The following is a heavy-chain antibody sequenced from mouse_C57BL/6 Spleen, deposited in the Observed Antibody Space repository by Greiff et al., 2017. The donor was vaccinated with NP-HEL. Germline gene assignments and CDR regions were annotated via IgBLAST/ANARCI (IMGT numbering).Heavy chain of an antibody. J-gene: IGHJ3*01. Sequence: VQLQQPGAELVMPGASVKLSCKASGYTFTSYWMHWVKQRPGQGLEWIGEIDPSDSYTNYNQKFKGKSTLTVDKSSSTAYMQLSSLTSEDSAVYYCARSYYGKGSVAYWGQGTLVTVSA. CDR1: GYTFTSYW. CDR2: IDPSDSYT. D-gene: IGHD2-10*01. V-gene: IGHV1-69*01. CDR3: ARSYYGKGSVAY.